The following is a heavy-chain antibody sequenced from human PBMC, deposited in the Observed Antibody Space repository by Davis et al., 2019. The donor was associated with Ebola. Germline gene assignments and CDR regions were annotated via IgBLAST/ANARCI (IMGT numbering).Heavy chain of an antibody. J-gene: IGHJ6*02. CDR2: MNPNSGNT. V-gene: IGHV1-8*02. D-gene: IGHD1-26*01. CDR1: GYTFTTYG. CDR3: ARRQGAMGV. Sequence: ASVTVSCKASGYTFTTYGISWVRQAPGHGLEWMGWMNPNSGNTGYAQKFQGRVTMTRNTSISTAYMELSSLRSEVTAVYYCARRQGAMGVWGQGTTVTVSS.